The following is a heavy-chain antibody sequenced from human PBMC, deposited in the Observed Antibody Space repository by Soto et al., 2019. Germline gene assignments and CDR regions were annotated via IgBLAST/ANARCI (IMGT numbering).Heavy chain of an antibody. D-gene: IGHD5-12*01. V-gene: IGHV4-39*01. CDR2: IYYSGST. Sequence: QLQLQESGPGLVKPSETLSLTCTVSGGSISSSSYYWGWIRQPPGKGLEWIGSIYYSGSTYYNPSIKSRVTISVDTSKNQFSLKLSSVTAADTAVYYCARRTFLLGGYGLVYWGQGTLVTVSS. CDR1: GGSISSSSYY. CDR3: ARRTFLLGGYGLVY. J-gene: IGHJ4*02.